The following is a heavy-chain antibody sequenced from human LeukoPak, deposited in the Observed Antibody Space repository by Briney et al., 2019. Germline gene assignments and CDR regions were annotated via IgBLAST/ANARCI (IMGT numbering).Heavy chain of an antibody. Sequence: SETLSLTCTVSGGSISSYYWSWIRQPPGKGLEWIGYIYYSGSTNYNPSLKSRVTISVDTSKNQFSLKLSSVTAADTAVYYCARVYGSGSYRYYYYGMDVWGQGTTVTVSS. CDR3: ARVYGSGSYRYYYYGMDV. V-gene: IGHV4-59*01. CDR1: GGSISSYY. CDR2: IYYSGST. D-gene: IGHD3-10*01. J-gene: IGHJ6*02.